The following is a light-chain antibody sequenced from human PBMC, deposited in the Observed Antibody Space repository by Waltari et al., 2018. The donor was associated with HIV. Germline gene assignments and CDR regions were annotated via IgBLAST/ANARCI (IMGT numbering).Light chain of an antibody. V-gene: IGKV3-11*01. J-gene: IGKJ3*01. CDR3: QHRNNWPLFT. CDR2: DAS. CDR1: QRVSSS. Sequence: EIVLTQSPATLSVSPGERATLSCRASQRVSSSLAWYQQKPGQSPRLLIDDASNRAPATPDRFSGSGSGTDFTLTISSLEPEDFAVYYCQHRNNWPLFTFGPGTKVQI.